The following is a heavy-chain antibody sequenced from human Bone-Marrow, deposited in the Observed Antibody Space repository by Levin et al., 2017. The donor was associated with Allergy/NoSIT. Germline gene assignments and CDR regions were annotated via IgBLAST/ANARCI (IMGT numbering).Heavy chain of an antibody. D-gene: IGHD6-19*01. CDR1: GFTFSSYA. Sequence: GGSLRLSCAASGFTFSSYAMSWVRQAPGKGLEWVSIISGSGGSTYYADSVKGRFTISRDKSKNTLYLQMKSLRAEDTAVYYCAKDAGIAVANWTKTFDYWGQGTLVTVSS. CDR3: AKDAGIAVANWTKTFDY. CDR2: ISGSGGST. J-gene: IGHJ4*02. V-gene: IGHV3-23*01.